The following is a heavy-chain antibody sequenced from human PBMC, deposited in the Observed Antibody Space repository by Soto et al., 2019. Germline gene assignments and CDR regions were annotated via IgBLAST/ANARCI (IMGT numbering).Heavy chain of an antibody. CDR2: MNPNSGNT. J-gene: IGHJ6*03. V-gene: IGHV1-8*01. Sequence: ASVKVSCKASGYTFTSYDINWVRQATGQGLEWMGWMNPNSGNTGYAQKFQGRVTMTRNTSISTAYMELSSLRSEDTAVYYCARKRAMVRPQTYYYMDVWGKGTTVTVSS. CDR1: GYTFTSYD. CDR3: ARKRAMVRPQTYYYMDV. D-gene: IGHD3-10*01.